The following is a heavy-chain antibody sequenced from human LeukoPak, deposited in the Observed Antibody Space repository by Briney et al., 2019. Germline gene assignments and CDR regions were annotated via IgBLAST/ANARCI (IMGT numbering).Heavy chain of an antibody. D-gene: IGHD3-16*01. CDR3: AREAVRRISVRAKGYFDY. Sequence: GGSLRLSCVGSGFVYNAFWMSWVRQLPGKGLEWVANIKQDGSEKYYVDSVNGRFSISRDNANNRVFLQMDNLRVEDTAVYYCAREAVRRISVRAKGYFDYWGRGIRVIVSS. V-gene: IGHV3-7*01. CDR1: GFVYNAFW. CDR2: IKQDGSEK. J-gene: IGHJ4*02.